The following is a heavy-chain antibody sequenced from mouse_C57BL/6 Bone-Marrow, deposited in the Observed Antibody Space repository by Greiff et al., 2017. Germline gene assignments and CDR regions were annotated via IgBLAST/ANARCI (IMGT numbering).Heavy chain of an antibody. CDR1: GYTFTSYW. J-gene: IGHJ1*03. CDR2: IDPSDSYT. V-gene: IGHV1-59*01. Sequence: VQLQQPGAELVRPGTSVKLSCKASGYTFTSYWMHWVKQRPGQGLEWIGVIDPSDSYTNYNQKFKGKATLTVDTSSSTAYMQLSSLTSEDSAVYYCASDITTVVATGYFDVWGTGTTVTVSS. CDR3: ASDITTVVATGYFDV. D-gene: IGHD1-1*01.